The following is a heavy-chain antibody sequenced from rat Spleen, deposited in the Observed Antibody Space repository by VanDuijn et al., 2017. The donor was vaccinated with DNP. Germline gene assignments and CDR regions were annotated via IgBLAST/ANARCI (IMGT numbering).Heavy chain of an antibody. CDR3: ARWLSSDWYFNV. CDR2: IRFDGGST. D-gene: IGHD1-2*01. J-gene: IGHJ1*01. V-gene: IGHV5-22*01. CDR1: GFTFSDYY. Sequence: EVQLVESGGGIVQPGRSLKLSCAASGFTFSDYYMAWVRPAPTKGLEWVAYIRFDGGSTYYGDSVKGRFTISRDNAKSTLFLQMNSLRSEDMATYYYARWLSSDWYFNVWGPATLVTVSS.